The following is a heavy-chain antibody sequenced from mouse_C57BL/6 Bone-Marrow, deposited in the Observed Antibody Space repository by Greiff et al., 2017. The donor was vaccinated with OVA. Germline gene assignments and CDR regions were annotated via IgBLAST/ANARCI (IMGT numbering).Heavy chain of an antibody. J-gene: IGHJ4*01. D-gene: IGHD2-1*01. Sequence: QVQLQQSGAELARPGASVKMSCKASGYTFTSYTMHWVKQRPGQGLEWIGYINPSSGYTKYNQKFKDKATLTADKSSSTAYMQLSSLTSEDSAVYYCERRSYGKDAMDYWGQGTSVTVSS. V-gene: IGHV1-4*01. CDR2: INPSSGYT. CDR3: ERRSYGKDAMDY. CDR1: GYTFTSYT.